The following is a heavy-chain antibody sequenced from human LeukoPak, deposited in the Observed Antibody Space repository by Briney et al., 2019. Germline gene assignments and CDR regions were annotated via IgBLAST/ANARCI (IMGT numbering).Heavy chain of an antibody. CDR1: GFTVSSNY. D-gene: IGHD2-2*01. CDR3: ARDPRTSRWGDDAFDI. CDR2: IYSGGST. V-gene: IGHV3-53*01. Sequence: GGSLRLSCAASGFTVSSNYMSWVRQAPGKGLEWVSVIYSGGSTYYADSVKGRFTISRDNSKNTLYLQMNSLRAEDTAVYYCARDPRTSRWGDDAFDIWGQGTMVTVSS. J-gene: IGHJ3*02.